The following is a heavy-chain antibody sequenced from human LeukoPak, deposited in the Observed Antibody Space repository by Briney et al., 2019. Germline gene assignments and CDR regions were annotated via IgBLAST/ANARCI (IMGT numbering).Heavy chain of an antibody. CDR3: ARWGGTRQYYFDY. Sequence: GGSLRLSCAVSGFIFSDYGFHWVRQAPGKGLEWVAVTRFDGSIKQYADSVKGRFTISRGDSKSTLYLQMNSLKSEDTAVYYCARWGGTRQYYFDYWGRGTLVTVSS. J-gene: IGHJ4*02. D-gene: IGHD1-1*01. CDR2: TRFDGSIK. V-gene: IGHV3-33*01. CDR1: GFIFSDYG.